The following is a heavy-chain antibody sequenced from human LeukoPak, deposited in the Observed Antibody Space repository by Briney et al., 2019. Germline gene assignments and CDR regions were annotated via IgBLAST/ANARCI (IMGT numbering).Heavy chain of an antibody. CDR1: GYTLTELS. Sequence: GASVTVSCQVSGYTLTELSMHWVRQPPGKGVAWMGGFDPEDGETIYEQKFQGRVTMTEDTSTDTAYMELSSLRSEDTAVYYCATDRSGSWYFDLWGRGTLVTVSS. V-gene: IGHV1-24*01. D-gene: IGHD6-25*01. J-gene: IGHJ2*01. CDR2: FDPEDGET. CDR3: ATDRSGSWYFDL.